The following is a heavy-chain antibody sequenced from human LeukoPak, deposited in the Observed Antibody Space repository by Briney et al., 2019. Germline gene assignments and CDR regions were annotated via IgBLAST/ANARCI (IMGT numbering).Heavy chain of an antibody. CDR2: ISGTGGAT. D-gene: IGHD1-1*01. CDR3: ANNDRGTLDY. Sequence: PGGSLRLSCAASGFTFSNYAMSWVRQAPGKGLEWVSAISGTGGATYYADSVKGRFTISRDNSKNTLYLQMNSLRAEDTAVYYCANNDRGTLDYWGPGTLVTVSS. CDR1: GFTFSNYA. V-gene: IGHV3-23*01. J-gene: IGHJ4*02.